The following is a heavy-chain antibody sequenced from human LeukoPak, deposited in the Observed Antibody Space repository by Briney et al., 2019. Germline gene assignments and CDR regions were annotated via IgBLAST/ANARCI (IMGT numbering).Heavy chain of an antibody. D-gene: IGHD2-2*01. Sequence: SETLSLTCAVSGGSISSGGYFWSWIRQPPGKGLEWIGYIYHSGSTYYNPSLKSRVTISVDRSKNQFSLKLSSVTAADTAVYYCASGVGTISYYYYGMDVWGQGTTVTVSS. CDR1: GGSISSGGYF. CDR2: IYHSGST. V-gene: IGHV4-30-2*01. CDR3: ASGVGTISYYYYGMDV. J-gene: IGHJ6*02.